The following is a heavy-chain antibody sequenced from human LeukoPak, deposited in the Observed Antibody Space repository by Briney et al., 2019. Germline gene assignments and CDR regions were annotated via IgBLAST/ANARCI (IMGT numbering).Heavy chain of an antibody. Sequence: GSSVKVSCKASGGTFSSYAISWVRQAPGPGLEWMGGIIPIFGTANYAQKFQGRVTITADKSTSTAYMELSSLRSEDTAVYYCARSITMVRGVWNWFDPWGQGTLVTVSS. V-gene: IGHV1-69*06. CDR1: GGTFSSYA. J-gene: IGHJ5*02. D-gene: IGHD3-10*01. CDR2: IIPIFGTA. CDR3: ARSITMVRGVWNWFDP.